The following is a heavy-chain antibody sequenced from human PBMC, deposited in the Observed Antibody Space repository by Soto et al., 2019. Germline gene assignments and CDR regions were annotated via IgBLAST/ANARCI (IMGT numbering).Heavy chain of an antibody. CDR3: ARGKYYYGSGSYCAFDI. J-gene: IGHJ3*02. Sequence: QVQLQESGPGLVKPSGTLSLTCAVSSGSISSSNWWSWVRQPPGKGLEWIGEIYHSGSTNYNPSLKRRVTISVDKPQNQFSLKLSSVTAADTAVYYCARGKYYYGSGSYCAFDIWGQGTMGTVSS. CDR2: IYHSGST. CDR1: SGSISSSNW. D-gene: IGHD3-10*01. V-gene: IGHV4-4*02.